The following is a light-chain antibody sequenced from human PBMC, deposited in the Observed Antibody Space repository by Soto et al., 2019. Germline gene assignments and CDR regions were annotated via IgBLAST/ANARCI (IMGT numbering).Light chain of an antibody. V-gene: IGLV1-40*01. CDR1: SSNLGAGYD. CDR3: QSYESSLSGSGVV. J-gene: IGLJ2*01. CDR2: RNT. Sequence: QSVLTQPPSVSGAPGQRVTISCTGNSSNLGAGYDVHWYQQLPGTAPKLLIYRNTNRPSGVPDRFSGSKSGTSASLAITGLQTADEADYYCQSYESSLSGSGVVFGGGTKLTVL.